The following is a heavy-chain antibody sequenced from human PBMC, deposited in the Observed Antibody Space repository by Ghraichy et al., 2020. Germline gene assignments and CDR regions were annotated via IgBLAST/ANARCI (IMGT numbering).Heavy chain of an antibody. D-gene: IGHD1-7*01. Sequence: ETLSLTCTVSGGSINNYFWSWIRQPPGKGLEWIGYIYYSGSTNYNPSLKSRVTISLDTSKNQFSLKLSSVTAADTAMYYCARGLELRYWGQGTLVTVSS. V-gene: IGHV4-59*01. CDR3: ARGLELRY. CDR2: IYYSGST. J-gene: IGHJ4*02. CDR1: GGSINNYF.